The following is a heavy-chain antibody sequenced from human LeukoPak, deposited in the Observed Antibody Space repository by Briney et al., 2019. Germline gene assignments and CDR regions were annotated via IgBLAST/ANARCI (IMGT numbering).Heavy chain of an antibody. CDR1: GGSISSSSYY. J-gene: IGHJ6*03. V-gene: IGHV4-39*01. CDR3: ARLLAVAGTWGYSGYMDV. D-gene: IGHD6-19*01. Sequence: SETLSLTCTVSGGSISSSSYYWGWIRQPPGKGLEWIGSIYYSGSTYYNPSLKSRVTISVDTSKNQFSLKLSSVTAADTAVYYCARLLAVAGTWGYSGYMDVWGKGTTVTVSS. CDR2: IYYSGST.